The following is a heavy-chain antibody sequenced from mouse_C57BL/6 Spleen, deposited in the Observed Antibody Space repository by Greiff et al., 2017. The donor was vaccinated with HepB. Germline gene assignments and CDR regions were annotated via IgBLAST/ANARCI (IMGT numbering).Heavy chain of an antibody. CDR2: INPGSGGT. J-gene: IGHJ2*01. D-gene: IGHD1-1*01. CDR1: GYAFTNYL. Sequence: VQLQQSGAELVRPGTSVKVSCKASGYAFTNYLIEWVKQRPGQGLEWIGVINPGSGGTKYNEKFKSKATLTVDKPSSTAYMQLSSLTSEDSAVYYCARFGSSYLYYFDYWGQGTTLTVSS. CDR3: ARFGSSYLYYFDY. V-gene: IGHV1-54*01.